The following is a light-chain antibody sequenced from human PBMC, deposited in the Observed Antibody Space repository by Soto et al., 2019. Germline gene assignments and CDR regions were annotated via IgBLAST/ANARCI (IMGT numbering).Light chain of an antibody. CDR1: RSDIGAGYR. CDR2: DNT. J-gene: IGLJ2*01. Sequence: QSVLTQPPSVSGAPGQRVTISCTGSRSDIGAGYRVRWYQQVPGAAPKLLIYDNTNRPSGVSARFSASRSGTSASLAITGLQAEDEADYYCQSYDNSLSAVVFGRGTKLTVL. CDR3: QSYDNSLSAVV. V-gene: IGLV1-40*01.